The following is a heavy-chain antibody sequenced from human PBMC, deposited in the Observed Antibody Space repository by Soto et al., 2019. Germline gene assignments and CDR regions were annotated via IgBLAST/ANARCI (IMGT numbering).Heavy chain of an antibody. D-gene: IGHD3-9*01. CDR1: GGTFTSYA. Sequence: ASVKVSCKASGGTFTSYAISWVRQAPGQGLEWMGGIIPIFGPANYAQKFQGRVTITADATTRTAYMERSSLTSEDTVVYYCARGGTDYAILTGFDYWGQGTLVTVSS. CDR2: IIPIFGPA. V-gene: IGHV1-69*13. CDR3: ARGGTDYAILTGFDY. J-gene: IGHJ4*02.